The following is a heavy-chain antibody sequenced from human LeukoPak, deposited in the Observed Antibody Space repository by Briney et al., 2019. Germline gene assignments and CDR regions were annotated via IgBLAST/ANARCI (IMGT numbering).Heavy chain of an antibody. CDR2: INHSGST. Sequence: SETPSLTCAVYGGSFSGYYWSWIRQPPGKGLEWIGEINHSGSTNYNPSLKSRVTISVDTSKNQFSLKLSSVTAADTAVYYCARGLRLPMVRGTFDYWGQGTLVTVSS. CDR1: GGSFSGYY. V-gene: IGHV4-34*01. D-gene: IGHD3-10*01. CDR3: ARGLRLPMVRGTFDY. J-gene: IGHJ4*02.